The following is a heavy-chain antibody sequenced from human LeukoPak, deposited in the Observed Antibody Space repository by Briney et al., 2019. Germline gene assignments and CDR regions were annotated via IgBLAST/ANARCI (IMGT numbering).Heavy chain of an antibody. CDR3: ARDRMDVNYYDSSGYSLGFDP. CDR1: GYTFTGYY. J-gene: IGHJ5*02. CDR2: INPNSGGT. Sequence: ASVKVSCKASGYTFTGYYMHWVRQAPGQGLEWMGWINPNSGGTNYAQKFQGRVTMTRDTSISTAYMELSRLRSDDTAVYYCARDRMDVNYYDSSGYSLGFDPWGQGTLVTVSS. V-gene: IGHV1-2*02. D-gene: IGHD3-22*01.